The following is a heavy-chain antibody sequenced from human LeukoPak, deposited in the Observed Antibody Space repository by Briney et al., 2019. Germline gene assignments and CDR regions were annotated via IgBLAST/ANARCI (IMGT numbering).Heavy chain of an antibody. CDR1: GGSISSYY. J-gene: IGHJ4*02. Sequence: SETLSLTCTEPGGSISSYYWSWIRQPAGKGLEWIGRIYTSGSTNYNPSLKSRVTMSVDTSKNQFSLKLSSVTAADTAVYYCARGGITYYDSSGLDYWGQGTLVTVSS. CDR3: ARGGITYYDSSGLDY. V-gene: IGHV4-4*07. CDR2: IYTSGST. D-gene: IGHD3-22*01.